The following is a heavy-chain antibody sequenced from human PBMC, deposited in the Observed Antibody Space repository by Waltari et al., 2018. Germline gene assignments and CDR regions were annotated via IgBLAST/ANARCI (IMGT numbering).Heavy chain of an antibody. Sequence: QLQLHQSGPGLVKPSETLSLTCAVSGASISSGSYYWGWIRQPPGKGLEWIGNIYYNGNAYSNPSLTSRVTISVVTSKNQFSLRLTSVTAADTALYYCTRGRNYYDRVEVFDIWGQGTMVTVSS. CDR2: IYYNGNA. V-gene: IGHV4-39*07. D-gene: IGHD3-22*01. CDR3: TRGRNYYDRVEVFDI. CDR1: GASISSGSYY. J-gene: IGHJ3*02.